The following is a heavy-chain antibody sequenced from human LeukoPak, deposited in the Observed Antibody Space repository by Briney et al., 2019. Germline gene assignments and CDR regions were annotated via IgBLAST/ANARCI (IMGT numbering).Heavy chain of an antibody. Sequence: SETLSLTCTVSGGSISSSSYYWGGIRQPPGKGLEWIGSIYYSGSTYYNPSLKSRVTISVDTSKNQFSLKLSSVTAADTAVYYCARGRHYYGSGSYERRHWFDPWGQGTLVTVSS. CDR1: GGSISSSSYY. J-gene: IGHJ5*02. CDR3: ARGRHYYGSGSYERRHWFDP. D-gene: IGHD3-10*01. V-gene: IGHV4-39*07. CDR2: IYYSGST.